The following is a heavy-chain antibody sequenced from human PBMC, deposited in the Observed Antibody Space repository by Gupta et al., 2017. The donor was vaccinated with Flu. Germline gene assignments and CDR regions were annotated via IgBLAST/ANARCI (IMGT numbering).Heavy chain of an antibody. CDR3: AKDRAAVAGRVRDYYYGMDV. V-gene: IGHV3-23*01. Sequence: EVQLLESGGGLVQPGGSLRLSCAASGFTFSSYAMSWVRQAPGKGLEWVSAISGSGGSTYYADSVKGRFTISRDNSKNTLYLQMNSLRAEDTAVYYCAKDRAAVAGRVRDYYYGMDVWGQGTTVTVSS. CDR1: GFTFSSYA. J-gene: IGHJ6*02. CDR2: ISGSGGST. D-gene: IGHD6-19*01.